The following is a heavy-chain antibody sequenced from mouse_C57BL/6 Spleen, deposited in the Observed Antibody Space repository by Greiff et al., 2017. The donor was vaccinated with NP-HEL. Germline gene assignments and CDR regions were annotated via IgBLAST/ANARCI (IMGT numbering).Heavy chain of an antibody. D-gene: IGHD1-1*01. CDR3: ARQNYYGSPWYFDV. CDR2: ISSGGSYT. J-gene: IGHJ1*03. CDR1: GFTFSSYG. Sequence: EVQLVESGGDLVKPGGSLKLSCAASGFTFSSYGMSWVRQTPDKRLEWVATISSGGSYTYYPDSVKGRFTISRDNAKNTLYLQMSSLKSEDTAMYYCARQNYYGSPWYFDVWGTGTTVTVSS. V-gene: IGHV5-6*01.